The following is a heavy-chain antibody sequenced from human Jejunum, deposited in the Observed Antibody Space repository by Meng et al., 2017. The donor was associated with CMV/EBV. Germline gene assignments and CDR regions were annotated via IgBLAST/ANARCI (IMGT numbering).Heavy chain of an antibody. Sequence: QLVQSGSELKQPGASVKVSCRPSGYTFTSYAINWGRQAPGQGPDWMGWIDPNTGNPTYDQGFTGRFVFSLDTSVSTAYLQINSLRADDTAVYYCARDSPLDGYSLLDYWGQGTLVTVSS. V-gene: IGHV7-4-1*02. CDR2: IDPNTGNP. CDR3: ARDSPLDGYSLLDY. J-gene: IGHJ4*02. CDR1: GYTFTSYA. D-gene: IGHD5-24*01.